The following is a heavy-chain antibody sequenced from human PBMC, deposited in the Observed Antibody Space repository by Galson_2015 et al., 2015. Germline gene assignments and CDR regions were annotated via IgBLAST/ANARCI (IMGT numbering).Heavy chain of an antibody. D-gene: IGHD2-15*01. V-gene: IGHV5-51*01. CDR1: GYSFTNYW. CDR3: ARRYCSGGSCYSSAFDI. CDR2: IYPGDSNI. Sequence: QSGAEVKKPGESLKISCKGSGYSFTNYWLGWVRQMPGKGLEWMGVIYPGDSNIRYSPSFQGQVTISADKSISTAYLQWCSLKASDTAIYYCARRYCSGGSCYSSAFDIWGQGTKVTASS. J-gene: IGHJ3*02.